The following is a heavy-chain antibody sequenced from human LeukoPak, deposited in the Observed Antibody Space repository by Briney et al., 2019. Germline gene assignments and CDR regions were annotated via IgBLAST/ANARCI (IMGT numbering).Heavy chain of an antibody. D-gene: IGHD1-26*01. J-gene: IGHJ4*02. CDR3: ASWARREWEVHYYFDY. V-gene: IGHV4-39*07. Sequence: SETLSLTCTVSSGSISSSSYYWGWIRQPPGKGLEWLGSIYYSGSTYYNPSLKSRVTISVDTSKNQFSLKLSSVTAADTAVYYCASWARREWEVHYYFDYWGQGTLVTVSS. CDR2: IYYSGST. CDR1: SGSISSSSYY.